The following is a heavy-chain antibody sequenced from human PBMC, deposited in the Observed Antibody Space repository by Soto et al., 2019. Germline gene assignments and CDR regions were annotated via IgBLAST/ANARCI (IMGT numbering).Heavy chain of an antibody. J-gene: IGHJ6*02. CDR2: IIPILGIA. CDR3: AREITMIVVVIRGHYGMDV. Sequence: GASVKVSCEASGGTFSSYTISWVRQAPGQGLEWMGRIIPILGIANYAQKFQGRVTITADKSTSTAYMELSSLRSEDTAVYYCAREITMIVVVIRGHYGMDVWGQGTTVTVSS. V-gene: IGHV1-69*02. D-gene: IGHD3-22*01. CDR1: GGTFSSYT.